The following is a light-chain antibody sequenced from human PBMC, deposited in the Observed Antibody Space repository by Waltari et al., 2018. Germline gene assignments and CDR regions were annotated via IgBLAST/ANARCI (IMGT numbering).Light chain of an antibody. J-gene: IGKJ1*01. CDR1: QSILYSYNNKNY. Sequence: DIVLTQSPDSLPVSLGERATINCTSSQSILYSYNNKNYLAWYQQKPGQPPKALIYWASMRESGVPDRFSGSGSQRDFSLTISSLQAEDVAVYYCQQYFSSPTFGQGTRVEMK. CDR3: QQYFSSPT. CDR2: WAS. V-gene: IGKV4-1*01.